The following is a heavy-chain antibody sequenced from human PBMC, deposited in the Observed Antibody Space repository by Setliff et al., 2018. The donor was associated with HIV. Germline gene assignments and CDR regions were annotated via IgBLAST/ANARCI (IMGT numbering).Heavy chain of an antibody. CDR1: GGSISSGDYY. CDR2: IYYSGST. Sequence: PSETLSLTCTVSGGSISSGDYYWSWIRQPPGKGLEWIGYIYYSGSTYYNPSLKSRVTISLDTSKNQFSLNLSSVTAADTAVYYCARGWGYGSGSYYRGYYFDYWGQGTLVTVSS. D-gene: IGHD3-10*01. V-gene: IGHV4-30-4*08. J-gene: IGHJ4*02. CDR3: ARGWGYGSGSYYRGYYFDY.